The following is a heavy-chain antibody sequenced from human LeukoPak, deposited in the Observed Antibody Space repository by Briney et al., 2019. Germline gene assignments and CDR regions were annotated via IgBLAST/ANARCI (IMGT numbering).Heavy chain of an antibody. CDR2: INGDGSRT. CDR1: GFSFSSYW. J-gene: IGHJ4*02. CDR3: AREASQDYFDY. Sequence: GESLRLSCAASGFSFSSYWMHWVRQAPGKGLVWVSRINGDGSRTYYADSVKGRFTISRDNAKNTLHVQMNGLRAEDTAVYYCAREASQDYFDYWGQGTLVTVSS. V-gene: IGHV3-74*01.